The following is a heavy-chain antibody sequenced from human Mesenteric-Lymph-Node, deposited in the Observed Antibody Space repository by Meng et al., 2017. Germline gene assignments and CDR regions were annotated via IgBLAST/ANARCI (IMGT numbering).Heavy chain of an antibody. V-gene: IGHV3-21*01. J-gene: IGHJ4*02. D-gene: IGHD5-24*01. Sequence: GESLKISCAASGFIFNYNVMTWVRQAPGKGLEWVSSISSSSSYIYYADSVKGRFTISRDNAKNSLYLQMNSLRAEDTAVYYCARDLVATINYWGQGTLVTVSS. CDR2: ISSSSSYI. CDR1: GFIFNYNV. CDR3: ARDLVATINY.